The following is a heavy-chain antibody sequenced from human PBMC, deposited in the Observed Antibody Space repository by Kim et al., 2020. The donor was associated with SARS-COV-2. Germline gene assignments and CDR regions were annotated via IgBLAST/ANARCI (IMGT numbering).Heavy chain of an antibody. CDR1: GFTFSSYG. CDR3: AKVTEYSSPGAFDY. CDR2: ISYDGSNK. V-gene: IGHV3-30*18. Sequence: GGSLRLSCAASGFTFSSYGMHWVRQAPGKGLEWVAVISYDGSNKYYADSVKGRFTISRDNSKNTLYLQMNSLRAEDTAVYYCAKVTEYSSPGAFDYWGQGTLVTVSS. D-gene: IGHD6-6*01. J-gene: IGHJ4*02.